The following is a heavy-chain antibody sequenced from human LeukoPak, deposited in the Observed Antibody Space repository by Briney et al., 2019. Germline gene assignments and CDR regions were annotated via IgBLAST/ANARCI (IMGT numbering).Heavy chain of an antibody. Sequence: GGSLRLSCAAANFTFSDYSMSWVRQARGKGVEWVSSISSIRDYIYYADSVRGRFTVSRDNAKNSLYLQMHRPRAADTAVYYCARRPGSSTWYLTLEGGYYFVNWGEGTLGTASS. CDR3: ARRPGSSTWYLTLEGGYYFVN. J-gene: IGHJ4*02. D-gene: IGHD6-13*01. CDR2: ISSIRDYI. CDR1: NFTFSDYS. V-gene: IGHV3-21*01.